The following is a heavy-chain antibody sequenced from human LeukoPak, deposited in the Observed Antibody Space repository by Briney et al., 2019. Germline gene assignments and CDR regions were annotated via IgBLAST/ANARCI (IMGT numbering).Heavy chain of an antibody. V-gene: IGHV4-30-2*01. J-gene: IGHJ5*02. Sequence: SETLSLTCTVSGGSIRSSYYSWSWIRQPPGKGLEWIGYIYHSGSTYYNPSLKSRVTISVDRSKNQFSLKLSSVTAVDTAVYYCARGGGYSYGYANWFDPWGQGTLVTVSS. CDR1: GGSIRSSYYS. CDR3: ARGGGYSYGYANWFDP. D-gene: IGHD5-18*01. CDR2: IYHSGST.